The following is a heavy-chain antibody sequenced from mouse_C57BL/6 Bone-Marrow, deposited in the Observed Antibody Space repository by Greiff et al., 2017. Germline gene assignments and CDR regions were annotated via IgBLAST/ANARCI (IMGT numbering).Heavy chain of an antibody. CDR3: ARSGALGRSFDY. J-gene: IGHJ2*01. CDR1: GYTFTSYW. V-gene: IGHV1-55*01. CDR2: IYPTSGRT. Sequence: QVQLQQPGAELVKPGASVKMSCKASGYTFTSYWITWVKQRPGQGLEWIGDIYPTSGRTNYNEKFKSKAILTVDTAYNTAYMQLSSLTSEDSAVFYWARSGALGRSFDYWGRGTTLTVSS. D-gene: IGHD4-1*01.